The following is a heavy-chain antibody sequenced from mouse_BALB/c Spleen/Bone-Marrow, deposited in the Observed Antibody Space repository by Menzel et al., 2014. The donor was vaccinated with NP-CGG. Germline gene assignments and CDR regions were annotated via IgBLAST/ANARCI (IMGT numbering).Heavy chain of an antibody. Sequence: EVKLTESGGGLVQPGGSLKLSCAASGFTFSSYGMSWVRQTPDKRLELVATINSNGGSTYYPDSVKGRFTISRDNAKNTLYLQMSSLKSEDTAMYYCARVWYFDYWGQGTSLTVSS. V-gene: IGHV5-6-3*01. CDR2: INSNGGST. CDR1: GFTFSSYG. CDR3: ARVWYFDY. J-gene: IGHJ2*03.